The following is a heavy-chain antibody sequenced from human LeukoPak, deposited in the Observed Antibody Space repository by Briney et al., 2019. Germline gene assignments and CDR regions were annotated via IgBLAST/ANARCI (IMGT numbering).Heavy chain of an antibody. CDR3: ARHRSHRGWFDP. D-gene: IGHD2-15*01. V-gene: IGHV4-39*01. J-gene: IGHJ5*02. Sequence: TSETLSLTCTVSGDSISSSDYCWSWIRQPPGRRLEFVGCLYFSGSTYYNPSLKGRVTISVDTSKNQFSLNLYSMTAADTALYFCARHRSHRGWFDPWGQGTLVTVSS. CDR1: GDSISSSDYC. CDR2: LYFSGST.